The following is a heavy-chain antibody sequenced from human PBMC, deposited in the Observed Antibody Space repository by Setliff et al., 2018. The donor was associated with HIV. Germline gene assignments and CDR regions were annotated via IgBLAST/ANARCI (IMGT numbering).Heavy chain of an antibody. CDR1: GYSFINSG. Sequence: SVKVSCKASGYSFINSGISWVRQAPGQGLEWMGGIIPIFGSINYAQKFQGRVTITTDESTSTAYMELSSLRSEDTAVYYCARVPNQELYFYCMDVWGQGTTVTVSS. J-gene: IGHJ6*02. CDR3: ARVPNQELYFYCMDV. V-gene: IGHV1-69*05. CDR2: IIPIFGSI. D-gene: IGHD1-7*01.